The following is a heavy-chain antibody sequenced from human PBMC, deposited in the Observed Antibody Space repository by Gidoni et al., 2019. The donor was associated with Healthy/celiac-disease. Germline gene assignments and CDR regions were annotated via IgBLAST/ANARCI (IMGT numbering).Heavy chain of an antibody. CDR1: GGTFSSYA. D-gene: IGHD4-17*01. Sequence: QVQLVQSGAEVKKPGSSVKVSCKAPGGTFSSYAISWVRQAPGQGLEWTGGIIPIVDAANYAQKYKGRDTITADESTSTAYMELSSQRAEDTAVCYCAREDNDYGGWFDPWGQGTLVTVSS. V-gene: IGHV1-69*01. J-gene: IGHJ5*02. CDR3: AREDNDYGGWFDP. CDR2: IIPIVDAA.